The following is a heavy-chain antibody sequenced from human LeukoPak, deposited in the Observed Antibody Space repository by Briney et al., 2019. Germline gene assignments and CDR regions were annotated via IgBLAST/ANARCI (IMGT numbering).Heavy chain of an antibody. Sequence: GEALQISCKGSGYSFTSYWIGWVRPMPGKGLEWMGIIYPGDSDTRYSPSFQGQVTISADKSISTAYLQWSSLKASDTAMYYCARQGNTYDSSGYYYGYWGQGTLVTVSS. CDR2: IYPGDSDT. V-gene: IGHV5-51*01. D-gene: IGHD3-22*01. CDR1: GYSFTSYW. J-gene: IGHJ4*02. CDR3: ARQGNTYDSSGYYYGY.